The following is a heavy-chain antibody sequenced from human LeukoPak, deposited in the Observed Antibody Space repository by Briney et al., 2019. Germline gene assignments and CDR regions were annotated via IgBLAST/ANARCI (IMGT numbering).Heavy chain of an antibody. CDR3: ARALRVRGVMSGAFDI. D-gene: IGHD3-10*01. V-gene: IGHV3-7*01. Sequence: GGSLRLSCAASGFTFSSQWMSWVRQAPGKGLEWVANIKEDGSEKSYVDSVKGRFTISRDNAKNSLYLQMNSLRAGDTAVYYCARALRVRGVMSGAFDIWGQGTMVTVSS. CDR1: GFTFSSQW. CDR2: IKEDGSEK. J-gene: IGHJ3*02.